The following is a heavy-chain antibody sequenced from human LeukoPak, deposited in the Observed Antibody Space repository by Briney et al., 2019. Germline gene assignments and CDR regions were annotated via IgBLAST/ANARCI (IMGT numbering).Heavy chain of an antibody. V-gene: IGHV3-74*01. CDR2: IKTDGSIT. D-gene: IGHD2-15*01. Sequence: GGSLRLSSAASGFSFSVYWMHWVRQAPGKGPVWVSRIKTDGSITDYADSVRGRFTISRDNAKNTLYLQMNSVRAEDTAVYYGAREHIELLLVFDYWGQGTLVTVSS. CDR1: GFSFSVYW. CDR3: AREHIELLLVFDY. J-gene: IGHJ4*02.